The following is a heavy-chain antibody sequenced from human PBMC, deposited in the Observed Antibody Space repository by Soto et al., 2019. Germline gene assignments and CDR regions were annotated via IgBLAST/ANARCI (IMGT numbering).Heavy chain of an antibody. CDR1: GGSISSYY. CDR3: ARHGYGSGSYYDY. CDR2: IYYSGST. Sequence: PSETLSLTCTVSGGSISSYYWSWIRQPPGKGLEWIGYIYYSGSTNYNPSLKSRVTISVDTSKNQFSLKLSSVTAADTAVYYCARHGYGSGSYYDYWGQGTLVTGSS. V-gene: IGHV4-59*08. D-gene: IGHD3-10*01. J-gene: IGHJ4*02.